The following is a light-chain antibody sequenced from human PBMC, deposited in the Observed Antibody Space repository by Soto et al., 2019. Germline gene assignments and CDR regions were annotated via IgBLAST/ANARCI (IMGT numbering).Light chain of an antibody. CDR1: QSVSSY. Sequence: EIVLTQSPATLSLSPGERATLSCRASQSVSSYLAWYQQKPGQAPRLLISDASNRATGIPARFSGSGYGTDFTLTISSLEPEDFAVYYCQQRSNWPPLTFGGGTKVEIK. CDR3: QQRSNWPPLT. J-gene: IGKJ4*01. CDR2: DAS. V-gene: IGKV3-11*01.